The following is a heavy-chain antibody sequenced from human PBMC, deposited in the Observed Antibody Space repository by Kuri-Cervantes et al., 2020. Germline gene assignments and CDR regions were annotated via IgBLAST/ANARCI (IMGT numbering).Heavy chain of an antibody. CDR1: GFTFSSYS. D-gene: IGHD2-15*01. CDR2: ISSSSSTI. Sequence: GESLKISCAASGFTFSSYSMNWVRQAPGKGLEWVSYISSSSSTIYYADSVKGRFTISRDNSKNTLHLQMNSLRVGDTAVYYCANAICSGGNCFPRYGVDVWGQGTTVTVSS. V-gene: IGHV3-48*01. CDR3: ANAICSGGNCFPRYGVDV. J-gene: IGHJ6*02.